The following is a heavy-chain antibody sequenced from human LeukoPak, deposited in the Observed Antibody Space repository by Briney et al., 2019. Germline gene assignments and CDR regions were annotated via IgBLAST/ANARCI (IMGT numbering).Heavy chain of an antibody. V-gene: IGHV3-23*01. Sequence: GGSLRLSCAASGFTFSSYAMSWVHQAAGKGLEYVSTIIGPGGSTYYADSVKGRFTISRDNSKNTLFLQMNSLRAEDTAVYYCAKAVSQGYTYGYLFDYWGRGTLVTVSS. D-gene: IGHD5-18*01. CDR2: IIGPGGST. CDR3: AKAVSQGYTYGYLFDY. CDR1: GFTFSSYA. J-gene: IGHJ4*02.